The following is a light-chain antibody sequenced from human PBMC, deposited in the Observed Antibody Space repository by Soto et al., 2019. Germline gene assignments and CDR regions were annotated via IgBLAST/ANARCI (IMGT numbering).Light chain of an antibody. CDR3: QQYQSYSWT. CDR2: KAS. CDR1: QNINNW. J-gene: IGKJ1*01. V-gene: IGKV1-5*03. Sequence: DIQMTQSPSTLSASVGDRVTITCRASQNINNWLAWYQQKPGKAPKLLVYKASGLESGVPSRFSGSGSGTEFTLTISSLQSDDFATYYCQQYQSYSWTFGQGTKVEAK.